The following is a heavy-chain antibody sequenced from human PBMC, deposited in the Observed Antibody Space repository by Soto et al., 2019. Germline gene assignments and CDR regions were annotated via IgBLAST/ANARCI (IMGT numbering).Heavy chain of an antibody. CDR1: GFTFSSYW. D-gene: IGHD2-15*01. J-gene: IGHJ4*02. V-gene: IGHV3-7*01. CDR2: IKQDGSEK. CDR3: AREVVAATLHNFDY. Sequence: GGSLRLSCAASGFTFSSYWMSWVRQAPGKGLEWVANIKQDGSEKYYVDSVKGRFTISRDNAKNSLYLQMNSLRTEDTAVYYCAREVVAATLHNFDYWGQGTLVTVSS.